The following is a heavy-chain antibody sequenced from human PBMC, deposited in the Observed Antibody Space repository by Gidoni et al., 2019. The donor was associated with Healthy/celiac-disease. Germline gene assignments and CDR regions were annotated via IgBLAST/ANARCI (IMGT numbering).Heavy chain of an antibody. CDR1: GFTFSTYW. J-gene: IGHJ4*02. CDR3: VRGYSPFDY. Sequence: EVQLVESGGDLVQPGVSLRLSCAASGFTFSTYWMSWVRQAPGKGLEWVANIKQDGSERYYVDSVTGRFTISRDNTKNSLYLQMNSLRAEDTAVYYCVRGYSPFDYWGQGTQVTVSS. V-gene: IGHV3-7*01. CDR2: IKQDGSER. D-gene: IGHD3-22*01.